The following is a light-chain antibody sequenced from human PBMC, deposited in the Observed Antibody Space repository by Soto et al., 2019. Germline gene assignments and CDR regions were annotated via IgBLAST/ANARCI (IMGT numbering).Light chain of an antibody. J-gene: IGKJ5*01. CDR1: QSVKTF. CDR2: GAS. V-gene: IGKV3-11*01. CDR3: QQRGDWPPIT. Sequence: EIVLTQSPATLSLSPGERATLSCRASQSVKTFLVWYQQRPGQAPRLLIYGASPRATGIPGRFSGSGSGTVFTLTISSLQSEDFGVYYCQQRGDWPPITFGQGTRLEIK.